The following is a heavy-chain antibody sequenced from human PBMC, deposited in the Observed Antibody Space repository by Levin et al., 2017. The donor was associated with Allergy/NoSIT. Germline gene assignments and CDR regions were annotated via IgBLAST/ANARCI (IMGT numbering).Heavy chain of an antibody. V-gene: IGHV3-48*02. D-gene: IGHD4-11*01. Sequence: GGSLRLSCAASGFTFNRYSMNWVRQAPGQGLEWVSYISTSSSTIYYADSVKGRFTISRDNAKNSLYLQMNSLRDEDTSVYYCARATTDGPYYYYMDVWGKGTTVTVSS. CDR3: ARATTDGPYYYYMDV. J-gene: IGHJ6*03. CDR1: GFTFNRYS. CDR2: ISTSSSTI.